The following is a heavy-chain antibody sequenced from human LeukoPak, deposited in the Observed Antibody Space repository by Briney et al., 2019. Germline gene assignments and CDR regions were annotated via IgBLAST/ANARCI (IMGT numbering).Heavy chain of an antibody. J-gene: IGHJ4*02. CDR3: ARDGVRHDYSDLDY. CDR1: GFTFSDYY. CDR2: ISSSGSTI. Sequence: PGGSLRLSCAASGFTFSDYYMSWIRQTPGKGLEWVSHISSSGSTIYYADSVKGRFTISRDNAKNSLYLQMNSLRAEDTAVYYCARDGVRHDYSDLDYWGQGTLVPVSS. V-gene: IGHV3-11*01. D-gene: IGHD4-17*01.